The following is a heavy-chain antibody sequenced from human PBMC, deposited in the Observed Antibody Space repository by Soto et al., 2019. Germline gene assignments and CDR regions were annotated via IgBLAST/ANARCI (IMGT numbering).Heavy chain of an antibody. Sequence: WARPTTGQGLEWMGWMQPSSGRTGYAQKFQGRVTMTRDTSINTAYMELSSLTSDDTAFYYCARGVTAGVEYWGKGTLVTVSS. D-gene: IGHD3-3*01. J-gene: IGHJ4*02. V-gene: IGHV1-8*01. CDR2: MQPSSGRT. CDR3: ARGVTAGVEY.